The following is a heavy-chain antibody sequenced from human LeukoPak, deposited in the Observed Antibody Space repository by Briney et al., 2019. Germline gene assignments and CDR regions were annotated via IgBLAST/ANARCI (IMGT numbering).Heavy chain of an antibody. CDR2: INHSGST. J-gene: IGHJ6*02. V-gene: IGHV4-34*01. Sequence: SETLSLTCAVYGGSFSGCYWSWIRQPPGKGLEWIGEINHSGSTNYNPSLKSRVTISVDTSKNQFSLKLSSVTAADTAVYYCARGMTGYYGSGSYGRVYYGMDVWGQGTTVTVSS. D-gene: IGHD3-10*01. CDR1: GGSFSGCY. CDR3: ARGMTGYYGSGSYGRVYYGMDV.